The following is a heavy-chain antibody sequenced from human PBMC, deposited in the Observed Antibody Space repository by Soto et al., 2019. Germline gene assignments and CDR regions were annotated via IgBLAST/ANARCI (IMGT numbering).Heavy chain of an antibody. Sequence: GASVKVSCKVSGYTLTELSMHWVRQAPGKGLEWMGGFDPEDGETIYAQKFQGRVTMTEDTSTDTAYMELSSLRSEDTAVYYCATERTYNYDFWSGRNWFDPWGQGTLVTVSS. CDR1: GYTLTELS. D-gene: IGHD3-3*01. J-gene: IGHJ5*02. CDR2: FDPEDGET. CDR3: ATERTYNYDFWSGRNWFDP. V-gene: IGHV1-24*01.